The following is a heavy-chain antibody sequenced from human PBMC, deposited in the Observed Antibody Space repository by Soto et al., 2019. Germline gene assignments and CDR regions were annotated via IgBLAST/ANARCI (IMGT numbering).Heavy chain of an antibody. J-gene: IGHJ4*02. CDR3: ARDLDYGVNSGLGLVDY. CDR1: GGPFSDYS. CDR2: ISPIFATP. Sequence: QVQLVQSGAEVKKPGSSMKVSCKASGGPFSDYSINWVRQAPGQGLEWMGGISPIFATPNYAQKFQGRVTITSYNSTSLAYIELSNLRSEDTAIYFCARDLDYGVNSGLGLVDYCGQGTLVTVTS. V-gene: IGHV1-69*06. D-gene: IGHD4-17*01.